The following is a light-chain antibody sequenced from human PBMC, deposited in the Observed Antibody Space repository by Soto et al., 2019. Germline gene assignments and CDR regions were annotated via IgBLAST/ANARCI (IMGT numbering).Light chain of an antibody. CDR1: QSVSVN. CDR3: QERNRWPRGT. V-gene: IGKV3-11*01. CDR2: SAS. J-gene: IGKJ4*01. Sequence: EVVLTQSPAILSLSPGERATLSCRASQSVSVNLGWYQQKPGQAPRPLIYSASDRAPGIPARFSGSGSGTDFTLTISSLEHEDFAVYYCQERNRWPRGTFGAGTKVEIK.